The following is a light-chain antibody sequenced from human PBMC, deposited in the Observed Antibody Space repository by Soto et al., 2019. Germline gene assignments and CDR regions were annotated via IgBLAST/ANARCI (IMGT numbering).Light chain of an antibody. CDR3: QQYSSSPVT. CDR2: GVS. CDR1: QRVSNTY. Sequence: EIVLAQSPGTLSLSPGERATVSCRASQRVSNTYLAWYQQKPGQAPRLLIYGVSSRATGIPDRFSGSGSGTDFTLTISRLEPEDFAVYYCQQYSSSPVTFGGGTKVEIK. J-gene: IGKJ4*01. V-gene: IGKV3-20*01.